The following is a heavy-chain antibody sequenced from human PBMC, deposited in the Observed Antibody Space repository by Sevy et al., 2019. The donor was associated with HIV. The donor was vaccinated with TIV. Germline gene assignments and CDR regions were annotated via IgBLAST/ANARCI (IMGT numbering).Heavy chain of an antibody. Sequence: GGSLRLSCAASGFTFSNAWMSWVRQAPGKGLEWVGRIKGKSYDGTIDYAAPVKGRFSISRDDSKNTMNLQMNSLKTAGADVYYCTTASWSEEDYHNYWGQGTLVTVSS. V-gene: IGHV3-15*01. CDR3: TTASWSEEDYHNY. J-gene: IGHJ4*02. CDR2: IKGKSYDGTI. CDR1: GFTFSNAW. D-gene: IGHD6-13*01.